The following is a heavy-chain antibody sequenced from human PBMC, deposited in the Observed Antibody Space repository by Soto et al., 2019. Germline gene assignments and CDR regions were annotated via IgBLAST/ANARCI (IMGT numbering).Heavy chain of an antibody. D-gene: IGHD3-22*01. V-gene: IGHV4-39*01. Sequence: SETLSLTCTVSGGSISSSSYYWGWIRQPPGKGLEWIGSIYYSGSTYYNTSLKSRVTISVDTSKNQFSLKLSSVTAADTAVYYCASYITYYYDSSGSSFDYWGQGTLVTVSS. J-gene: IGHJ4*02. CDR1: GGSISSSSYY. CDR3: ASYITYYYDSSGSSFDY. CDR2: IYYSGST.